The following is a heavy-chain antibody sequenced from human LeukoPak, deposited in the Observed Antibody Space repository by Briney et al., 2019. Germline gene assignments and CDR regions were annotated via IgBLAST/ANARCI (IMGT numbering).Heavy chain of an antibody. Sequence: GGSLRLSCAASGFTFSSYGMHWVRQAPGKGLEWVAVISYDGSNKHYADSVKGRFTISRDNSKNTLYLQMNSLRAEDTAVYYCATGIAAAGSYFDYWGQGTLVTVSS. CDR3: ATGIAAAGSYFDY. CDR2: ISYDGSNK. J-gene: IGHJ4*02. V-gene: IGHV3-30*03. D-gene: IGHD6-13*01. CDR1: GFTFSSYG.